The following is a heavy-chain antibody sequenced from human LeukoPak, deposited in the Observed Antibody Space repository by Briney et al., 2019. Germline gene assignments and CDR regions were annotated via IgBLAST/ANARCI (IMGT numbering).Heavy chain of an antibody. J-gene: IGHJ5*02. CDR3: AKDQVVHYYDSSGYYANWFDP. D-gene: IGHD3-22*01. CDR1: RFTFSSYA. Sequence: GGSLRLSCADPRFTFSSYAMSSGRQAPGKGLEWVSAISGSGGSTYYADSVKGRFTISRDNAKNTLYLHMNSLRAEDTAVYYCAKDQVVHYYDSSGYYANWFDPWGQGTLVTVSS. CDR2: ISGSGGST. V-gene: IGHV3-23*01.